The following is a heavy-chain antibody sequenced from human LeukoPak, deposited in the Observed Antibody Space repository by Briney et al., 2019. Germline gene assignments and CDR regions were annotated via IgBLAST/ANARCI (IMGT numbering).Heavy chain of an antibody. D-gene: IGHD4-17*01. V-gene: IGHV4-4*09. J-gene: IGHJ6*03. CDR2: IYTSGST. CDR3: ARQLTVYYYYYMDV. CDR1: GGSIGSYY. Sequence: SETLSLTCTVSGGSIGSYYWSWIRQPPGKGLEWIGYIYTSGSTNYNPSLKSRVTISVDTSKNQFSLKLSSVTAADTAVYYCARQLTVYYYYYMDVWGKGTTVTVSS.